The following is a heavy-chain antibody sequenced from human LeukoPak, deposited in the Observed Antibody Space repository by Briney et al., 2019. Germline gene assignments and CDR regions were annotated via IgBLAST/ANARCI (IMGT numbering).Heavy chain of an antibody. Sequence: PGGSLRLSCAASGFIVSSNYMTWVRQAPGKGLEWAAVIYSSGRTYYADSVKGRFTISRDTSKNTLYLQMNRLRAEDTAVYYCASRQMDYFDYWGQGTLVTVSS. CDR1: GFIVSSNY. D-gene: IGHD5-24*01. CDR3: ASRQMDYFDY. J-gene: IGHJ4*02. CDR2: IYSSGRT. V-gene: IGHV3-53*01.